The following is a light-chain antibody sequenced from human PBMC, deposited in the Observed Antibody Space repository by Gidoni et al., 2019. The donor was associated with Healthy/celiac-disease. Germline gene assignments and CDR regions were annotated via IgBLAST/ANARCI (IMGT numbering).Light chain of an antibody. V-gene: IGKV1-9*01. CDR3: QQLKSYPIT. J-gene: IGKJ5*01. CDR2: LAS. CDR1: QGISSY. Sequence: SQGISSYLAWYQQKPGKAPKLLIYLASTLQSGVPSRFSGSGSGTDFTLTISSLQPEDSATYYCQQLKSYPITFGQGTRLEIK.